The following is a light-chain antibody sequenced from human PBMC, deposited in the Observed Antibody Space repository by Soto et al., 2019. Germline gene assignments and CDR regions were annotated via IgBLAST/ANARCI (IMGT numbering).Light chain of an antibody. Sequence: ENVLTQSPGTLYLSPGEIATLSRRASQSVSSSYLAWYQQKPGQAPRLLIYDASSRATGIPDRFSGSGSGTDFTLTISRLEPEDFAVYFCQQYGSSPRTFGQGTKVEIK. CDR1: QSVSSSY. V-gene: IGKV3-20*01. CDR2: DAS. J-gene: IGKJ1*01. CDR3: QQYGSSPRT.